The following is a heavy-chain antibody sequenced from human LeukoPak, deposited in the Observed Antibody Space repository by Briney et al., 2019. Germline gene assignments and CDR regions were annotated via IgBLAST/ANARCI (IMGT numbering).Heavy chain of an antibody. Sequence: GSSLRPSCAASGFILSNHWMTWVRQAPGKGPEWVANMNKDGREKYYVDSVKGRFTISRDTAKNSLYLQMNNLRAEDTALYYCARNNDMDVWGQGTTVIVSS. CDR3: ARNNDMDV. D-gene: IGHD1/OR15-1a*01. J-gene: IGHJ6*02. CDR2: MNKDGREK. CDR1: GFILSNHW. V-gene: IGHV3-7*03.